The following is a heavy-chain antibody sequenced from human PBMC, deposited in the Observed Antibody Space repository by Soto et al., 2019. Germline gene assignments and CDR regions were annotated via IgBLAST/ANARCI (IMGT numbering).Heavy chain of an antibody. CDR3: ARDQVAKWAPGSAMVNYYYGMDA. J-gene: IGHJ6*02. Sequence: QVPLVQSGAEVKNSGASVKVSCKASGYTFTSYGFSWVRQAPGQGLEWMGWISASNGNTNYAQKLQGRVTMTTDTSTGTAYMELRSLRSDDTATYYCARDQVAKWAPGSAMVNYYYGMDAWGQGTTVTVSS. CDR1: GYTFTSYG. D-gene: IGHD5-18*01. V-gene: IGHV1-18*01. CDR2: ISASNGNT.